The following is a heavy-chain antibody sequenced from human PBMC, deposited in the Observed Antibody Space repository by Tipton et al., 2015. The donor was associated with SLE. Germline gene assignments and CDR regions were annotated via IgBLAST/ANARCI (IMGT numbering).Heavy chain of an antibody. CDR1: GFTFSSYA. J-gene: IGHJ4*02. Sequence: LRLSCAASGFTFSSYAMSWVRQAPGKGLEWIGEINHSGSTNYNPSLKSRVTISVDTSKNQFSLKLSSVTAADTAVYYCARDREWLNYFDYWGQGTLVTVSS. V-gene: IGHV4-34*01. D-gene: IGHD3-3*01. CDR2: INHSGST. CDR3: ARDREWLNYFDY.